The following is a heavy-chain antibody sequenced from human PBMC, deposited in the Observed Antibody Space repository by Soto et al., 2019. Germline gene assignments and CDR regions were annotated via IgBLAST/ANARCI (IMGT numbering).Heavy chain of an antibody. J-gene: IGHJ4*02. Sequence: QVQLQESGPGLVKPSQTLSLTCTVSGGSISSGNYYWSWIRQPPGKGLEWIGFMSYSGSTSYNASLKSRVTISVDTSKSQCSLNLSFVTAADTAVYYCATMGTPATGLYYFDNWGQGTLVTVSS. CDR2: MSYSGST. CDR3: ATMGTPATGLYYFDN. D-gene: IGHD1-7*01. CDR1: GGSISSGNYY. V-gene: IGHV4-30-4*01.